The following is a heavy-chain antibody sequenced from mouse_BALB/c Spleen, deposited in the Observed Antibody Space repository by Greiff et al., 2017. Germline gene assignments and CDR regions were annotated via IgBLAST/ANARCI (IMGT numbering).Heavy chain of an antibody. J-gene: IGHJ4*01. CDR1: GYAFSSYW. CDR2: IYPGDGDT. D-gene: IGHD2-10*02. Sequence: QVQLQQSGAELVRPGSSVQISCKASGYAFSSYWMNWVKQRPGQGLEWIGQIYPGDGDTNYNGKFKGKATLTADKSSSTAYMQLSSLTSEDSAVYFCARSGYGNYLYAMDYWGQGTSVTVAS. V-gene: IGHV1-80*01. CDR3: ARSGYGNYLYAMDY.